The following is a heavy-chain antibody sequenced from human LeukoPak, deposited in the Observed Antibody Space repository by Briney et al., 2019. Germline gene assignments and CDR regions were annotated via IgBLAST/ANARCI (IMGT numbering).Heavy chain of an antibody. Sequence: GGSLRLSCAASGFTFNTFGMHWVRQAPGKGLEWVAVISFDGSEKYYADSVKGRFTISRDNSKDTLFLQMSSLTPEDTAVYYCRAATKYLDYYFDYWGQGVLVTASS. V-gene: IGHV3-30*03. CDR2: ISFDGSEK. CDR3: RAATKYLDYYFDY. D-gene: IGHD2-2*01. J-gene: IGHJ4*02. CDR1: GFTFNTFG.